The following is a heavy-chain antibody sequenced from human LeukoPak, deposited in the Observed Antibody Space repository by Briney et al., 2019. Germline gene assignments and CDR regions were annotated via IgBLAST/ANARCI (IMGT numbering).Heavy chain of an antibody. D-gene: IGHD5-12*01. CDR2: IYYSGST. J-gene: IGHJ3*02. V-gene: IGHV4-59*01. Sequence: SETLSLTCTVSGGSISSFYWSWIRQPPGKGLEWIGYIYYSGSTNYNPSLKSRVTISVDTSKNQFSLKLSSVTAADTAVYYCAGDYFGYEGTFDIWGQGTMVPVSS. CDR3: AGDYFGYEGTFDI. CDR1: GGSISSFY.